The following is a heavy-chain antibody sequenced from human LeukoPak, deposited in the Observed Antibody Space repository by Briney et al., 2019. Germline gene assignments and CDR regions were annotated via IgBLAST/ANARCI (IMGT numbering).Heavy chain of an antibody. CDR1: GGTISSYY. CDR3: ARWADDFDY. D-gene: IGHD6-19*01. J-gene: IGHJ4*02. CDR2: IYYSGST. Sequence: SETLSLTCTVSGGTISSYYWSWIRLPPGKGLEWIGYIYYSGSTNYNPSLKSRVTISVDTSKNQFSLKLSSVTAADTAVYYCARWADDFDYWGQGTLVTVSS. V-gene: IGHV4-59*01.